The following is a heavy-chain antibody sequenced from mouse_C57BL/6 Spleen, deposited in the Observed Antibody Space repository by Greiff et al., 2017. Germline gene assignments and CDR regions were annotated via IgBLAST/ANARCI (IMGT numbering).Heavy chain of an antibody. CDR2: ISYDGSN. D-gene: IGHD1-2*01. J-gene: IGHJ2*01. CDR3: ASHYKSDPVYYFDY. Sequence: EVKLQESGPGLVKPSQSLSLTCSVTGYSITSGYYWNWIRQFPGNKLEWMGYISYDGSNNYNPSLKNRISITRDTSKNQFFLKLNSVTTEDTATYYCASHYKSDPVYYFDYWGQGTTLTVSS. V-gene: IGHV3-6*01. CDR1: GYSITSGYY.